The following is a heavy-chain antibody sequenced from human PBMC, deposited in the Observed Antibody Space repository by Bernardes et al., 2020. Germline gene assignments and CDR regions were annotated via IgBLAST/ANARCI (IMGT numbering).Heavy chain of an antibody. V-gene: IGHV4-30-4*01. CDR2: IYYSGST. D-gene: IGHD3-9*01. Sequence: SETLSLTCTVSGGSISTGDYYWSWIRQSPGKGLEWIGYIYYSGSTYYNPSLKSRLTISVDTSKNQFSLKLSSVTAADTAVYYCARANGGILTGYYFEYWGQGTLVTVSS. CDR1: GGSISTGDYY. J-gene: IGHJ4*02. CDR3: ARANGGILTGYYFEY.